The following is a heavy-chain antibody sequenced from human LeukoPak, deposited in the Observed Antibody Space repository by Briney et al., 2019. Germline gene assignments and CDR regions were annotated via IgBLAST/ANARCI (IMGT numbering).Heavy chain of an antibody. CDR1: GLTFNNYA. Sequence: GGSLRLSCAASGLTFNNYAMSWVRQAPGKGPEWLSAISGSGGSTTDADSVKGRFTTSRDNSKSTLYLQMNSLRAEDTAIYYCAKIFHTDGYYLGEHLFDAWGQGTLVTVSS. CDR2: ISGSGGST. CDR3: AKIFHTDGYYLGEHLFDA. J-gene: IGHJ5*02. V-gene: IGHV3-23*01. D-gene: IGHD3-22*01.